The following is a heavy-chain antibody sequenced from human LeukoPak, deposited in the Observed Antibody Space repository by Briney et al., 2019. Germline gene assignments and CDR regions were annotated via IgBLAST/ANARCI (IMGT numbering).Heavy chain of an antibody. CDR2: IYYSGST. CDR3: ARGGGSGRHRTNGWFDP. D-gene: IGHD3-10*01. J-gene: IGHJ5*02. CDR1: GCSISSYY. Sequence: SETLSLTCTVSGCSISSYYWSWIRQPPGKGLEWIGYIYYSGSTNYNPSLKSRVTISVDTSKNQFSLKLSSVTAADTAVYYCARGGGSGRHRTNGWFDPWGQGTLVTVSS. V-gene: IGHV4-59*01.